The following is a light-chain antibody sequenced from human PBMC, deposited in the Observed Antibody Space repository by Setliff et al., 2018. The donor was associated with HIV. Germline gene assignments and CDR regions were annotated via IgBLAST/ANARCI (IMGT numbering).Light chain of an antibody. CDR1: SSDVGGYNY. Sequence: QSVLTQPASVSGSPGQSITMSCTGTSSDVGGYNYVSWYQQHPGKAPKVMIYDVSKRPSGVSNRFSGSKSGSAASLTISGLQAEDEADYYRSSYTSSSTVVFGGGTQLTVL. CDR2: DVS. J-gene: IGLJ2*01. V-gene: IGLV2-14*01. CDR3: SSYTSSSTVV.